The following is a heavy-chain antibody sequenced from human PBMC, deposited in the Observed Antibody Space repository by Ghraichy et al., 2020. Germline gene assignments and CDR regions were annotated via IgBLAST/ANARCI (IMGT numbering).Heavy chain of an antibody. CDR2: TYYRSKWYN. CDR3: ARDLEGSSWLYNWFDP. Sequence: SLRLSLTCAISGDSVSSNSAAWNWIRQSPSRGLEWLGRTYYRSKWYNDYAVSVKSRITINPDTSKNQFSLQLNSVTPEDTAVYYCARDLEGSSWLYNWFDPWGQGTLVTVSS. J-gene: IGHJ5*02. V-gene: IGHV6-1*01. D-gene: IGHD6-13*01. CDR1: GDSVSSNSAA.